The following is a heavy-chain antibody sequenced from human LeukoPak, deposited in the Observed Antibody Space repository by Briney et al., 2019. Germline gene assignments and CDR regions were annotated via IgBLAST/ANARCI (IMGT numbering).Heavy chain of an antibody. CDR3: ARGKTTDSFDY. Sequence: SETLSLTCTVSGGSISSYYRSWIRQPPGKGLEWIGYIYYCGSTNYNPSLKSRVTISVDTSKNQFSLKLSSVTAADTAVYYCARGKTTDSFDYWGQGTLVTVSS. D-gene: IGHD1-7*01. J-gene: IGHJ4*02. CDR2: IYYCGST. CDR1: GGSISSYY. V-gene: IGHV4-59*01.